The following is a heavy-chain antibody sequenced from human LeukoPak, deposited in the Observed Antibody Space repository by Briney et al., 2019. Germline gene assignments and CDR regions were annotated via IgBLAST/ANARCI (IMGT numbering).Heavy chain of an antibody. CDR2: ISYDGSNK. D-gene: IGHD5-12*01. V-gene: IGHV3-30*03. CDR3: ARDSPDVDIVATTFDY. CDR1: GFTFSDYW. J-gene: IGHJ4*02. Sequence: GGSLRLSCAASGFTFSDYWMTWVRQAPGKGLEWVAVISYDGSNKYYADSVKGRFTISRDNSKNTLYLQMNSLRAEDTAVYYCARDSPDVDIVATTFDYWGQGTLVTVSS.